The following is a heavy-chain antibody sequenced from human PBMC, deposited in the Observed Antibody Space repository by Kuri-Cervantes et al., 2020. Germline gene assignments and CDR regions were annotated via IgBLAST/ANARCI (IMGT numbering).Heavy chain of an antibody. J-gene: IGHJ1*01. D-gene: IGHD6-13*01. V-gene: IGHV1-3*01. CDR3: ARDSSSWYIIGYFQH. CDR1: GGTFSSYA. Sequence: ASVKVSCKASGGTFSSYAISWARQAPGQRLEWMGWINAGNGNTKYSQKFQGRVTITRDTSASTAYMELSSLRSEDTAVYYCARDSSSWYIIGYFQHWGQGTLVTVSS. CDR2: INAGNGNT.